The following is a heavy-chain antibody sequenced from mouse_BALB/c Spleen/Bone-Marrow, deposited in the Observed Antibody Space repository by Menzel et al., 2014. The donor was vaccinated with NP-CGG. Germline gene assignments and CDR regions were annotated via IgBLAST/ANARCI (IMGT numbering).Heavy chain of an antibody. D-gene: IGHD1-1*01. Sequence: EVMLVESGGGLVKPGGSLKLSCAASGFTFSTYATSWVRQTPEKRLEWVASIYSGGSTYYPDSVRGRFTISRDNARNILYLQMNSLRSEDTAMYYCARRYYGYWYFDVWGAGTTVTVSS. CDR1: GFTFSTYA. V-gene: IGHV5-6-5*01. J-gene: IGHJ1*01. CDR2: IYSGGST. CDR3: ARRYYGYWYFDV.